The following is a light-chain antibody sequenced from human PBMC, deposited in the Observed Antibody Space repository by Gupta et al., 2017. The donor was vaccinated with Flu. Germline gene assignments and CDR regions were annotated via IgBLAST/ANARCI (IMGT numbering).Light chain of an antibody. V-gene: IGLV2-14*01. CDR2: EVT. CDR1: SSDIGGYNF. CDR3: CSYTSSITWV. J-gene: IGLJ3*02. Sequence: QSALTQPASVSGSPGQSITTSCTGTSSDIGGYNFVSWYQQHPGKAPKLMIYEVTNRPSGVSNRFSGSKSGNTASLTISGLQAEDEADYYCCSYTSSITWVFGGGTKLTVL.